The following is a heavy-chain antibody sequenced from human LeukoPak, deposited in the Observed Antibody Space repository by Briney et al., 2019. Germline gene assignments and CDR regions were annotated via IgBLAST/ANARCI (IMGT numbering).Heavy chain of an antibody. CDR3: ARGSYYMDV. CDR1: GFTFSNYW. CDR2: INTDGSGT. Sequence: PGGSLRLSCAASGFTFSNYWIHWVRQAPGKGLVWVSRINTDGSGTTYADSVKGRFTISRDNAKNTLYLQMNSLRAEDTAVYYCARGSYYMDVWGKGTTVTVSS. V-gene: IGHV3-74*01. J-gene: IGHJ6*03.